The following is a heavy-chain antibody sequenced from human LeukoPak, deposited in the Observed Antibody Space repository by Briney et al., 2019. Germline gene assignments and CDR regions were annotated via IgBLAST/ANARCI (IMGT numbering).Heavy chain of an antibody. Sequence: ASVKVSCKSSGYTFTTYGISWVRQAPGQGLEWMGWISGYNGNTNYAQKFQGKVTMTTDTSTSTVYMELRSLRSDDTAVYYCARMMVVAATLMGYFDLWGRGTLVTVSS. D-gene: IGHD2-15*01. CDR1: GYTFTTYG. CDR3: ARMMVVAATLMGYFDL. J-gene: IGHJ2*01. CDR2: ISGYNGNT. V-gene: IGHV1-18*01.